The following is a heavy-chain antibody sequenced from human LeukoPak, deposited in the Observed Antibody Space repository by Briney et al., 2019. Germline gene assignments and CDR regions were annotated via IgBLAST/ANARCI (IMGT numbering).Heavy chain of an antibody. J-gene: IGHJ6*03. CDR2: INHSGRT. CDR3: ARGRSYYYYMDV. V-gene: IGHV4-34*01. CDR1: GGSFSGYY. Sequence: SETLSLTCAVYGGSFSGYYWNWIRQPPGKGLEWIGEINHSGRTNYNPSLKSRVTISVDTSKNQFSLKLSSVTAADTAVYYCARGRSYYYYMDVWGKGTTVTVSS.